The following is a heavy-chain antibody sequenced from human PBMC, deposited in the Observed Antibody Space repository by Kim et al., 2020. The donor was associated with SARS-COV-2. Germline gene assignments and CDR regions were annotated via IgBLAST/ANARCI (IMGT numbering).Heavy chain of an antibody. V-gene: IGHV3-74*01. CDR2: INSDGSIT. CDR1: GFTFASYW. D-gene: IGHD2-8*02. Sequence: GGSLRLSCAASGFTFASYWMHWVRQAPGKGLVWVSRINSDGSITNYADSVKGRFSISRDNAKNTLSLQMHSVRAEDTAVYYCARGPRVWSFDLWGQGTLVTVSS. CDR3: ARGPRVWSFDL. J-gene: IGHJ4*02.